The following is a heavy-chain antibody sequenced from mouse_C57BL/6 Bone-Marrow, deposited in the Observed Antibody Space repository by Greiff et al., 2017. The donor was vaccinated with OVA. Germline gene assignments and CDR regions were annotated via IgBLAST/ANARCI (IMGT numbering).Heavy chain of an antibody. CDR1: GFNIKDYY. J-gene: IGHJ3*01. Sequence: EVKLEESGAELVKPGASVKLSCTASGFNIKDYYMHWVKQRPEQGLEWIGRIDPEDGETKYDPKFQGKATITADTSSNTAYLQLSSLTSEDTAVYYCARRGYYDYDGAGFAYWGQATLVTVSA. CDR3: ARRGYYDYDGAGFAY. CDR2: IDPEDGET. V-gene: IGHV14-2*01. D-gene: IGHD2-4*01.